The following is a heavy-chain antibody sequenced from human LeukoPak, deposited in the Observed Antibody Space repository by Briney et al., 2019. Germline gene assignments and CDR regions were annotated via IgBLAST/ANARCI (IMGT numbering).Heavy chain of an antibody. Sequence: GGSLRLSCTASGFTFSNYAMHWVRQAPGKGLEYVAAISSNGGSTYYANSVKGRVTISRDNSKNTLHLQMNSLRAEDTAVYYCAKDAPAGGPFDYWGQGTLVTVSS. CDR2: ISSNGGST. D-gene: IGHD3-16*01. CDR1: GFTFSNYA. CDR3: AKDAPAGGPFDY. V-gene: IGHV3-64*04. J-gene: IGHJ4*02.